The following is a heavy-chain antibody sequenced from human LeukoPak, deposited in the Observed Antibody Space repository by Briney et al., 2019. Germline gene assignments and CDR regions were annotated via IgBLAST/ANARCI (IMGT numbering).Heavy chain of an antibody. CDR1: GYTFTGYY. CDR2: INPNSGGT. J-gene: IGHJ3*02. D-gene: IGHD3-22*01. V-gene: IGHV1-2*04. Sequence: ASVKVSCKASGYTFTGYYMHWVRQAPGQGLEWMGWINPNSGGTNYAQKFQGWVTMTRDTSASTAYMELSSLRSEDTAVYYCARGAYHDAFDIWGQGTMVTVSS. CDR3: ARGAYHDAFDI.